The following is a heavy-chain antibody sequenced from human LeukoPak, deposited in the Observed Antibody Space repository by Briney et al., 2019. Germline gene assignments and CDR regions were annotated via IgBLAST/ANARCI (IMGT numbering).Heavy chain of an antibody. D-gene: IGHD2-15*01. V-gene: IGHV4-59*01. CDR3: ARAVCSGGSCYDDY. CDR2: IYYIGST. Sequence: SETLSLTCTVAGGSISSYYWSWIRQPPGKGLEWIGYIYYIGSTNYNPSLKSRVTISVDTSKNQFSLKLSSVTAADTAVYYCARAVCSGGSCYDDYWGQGTLVTVSS. CDR1: GGSISSYY. J-gene: IGHJ4*02.